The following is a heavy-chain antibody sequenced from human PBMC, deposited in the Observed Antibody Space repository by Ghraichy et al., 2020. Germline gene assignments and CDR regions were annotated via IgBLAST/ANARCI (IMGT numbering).Heavy chain of an antibody. D-gene: IGHD6-19*01. J-gene: IGHJ6*02. CDR3: TKGAAGFVNYYYYGMDV. CDR1: GFTFSSYA. CDR2: ISGSGGST. Sequence: GGSLRLSCAASGFTFSSYAMSWVRQAPGKGLEWVSAISGSGGSTYYADSVKGRFTISRDNSKNTLYLQMNSLRAEDTAVYYCTKGAAGFVNYYYYGMDVWGQGTTVTVSS. V-gene: IGHV3-23*01.